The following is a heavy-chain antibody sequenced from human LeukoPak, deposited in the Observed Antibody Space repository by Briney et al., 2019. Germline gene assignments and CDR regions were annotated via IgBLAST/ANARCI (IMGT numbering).Heavy chain of an antibody. D-gene: IGHD3-10*01. Sequence: PSETLSLTCAVFGLSFRGYYWSWIRQPPGKGLDWIGEFNHIGSTNYTPSLKAGVTISVDTSKNQFSLKLSSVTAADTAVYYCARGRFSMELFHKNYNWVDPWGQGTLVTVSS. CDR2: FNHIGST. V-gene: IGHV4-34*01. CDR1: GLSFRGYY. J-gene: IGHJ5*02. CDR3: ARGRFSMELFHKNYNWVDP.